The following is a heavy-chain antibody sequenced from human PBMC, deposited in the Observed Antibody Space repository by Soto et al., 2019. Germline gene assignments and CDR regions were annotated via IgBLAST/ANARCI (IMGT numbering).Heavy chain of an antibody. J-gene: IGHJ5*02. Sequence: GPPVKVSCKASGGTFSSYAISWVRQAPGQGLEWMGGIIPIFGTANYAQKFQGRVTITADESTSTAYMELSSLRSEDTAVYYCANDFWSGPGNWFDPWGQGTLVTVSS. D-gene: IGHD3-3*01. CDR1: GGTFSSYA. V-gene: IGHV1-69*13. CDR3: ANDFWSGPGNWFDP. CDR2: IIPIFGTA.